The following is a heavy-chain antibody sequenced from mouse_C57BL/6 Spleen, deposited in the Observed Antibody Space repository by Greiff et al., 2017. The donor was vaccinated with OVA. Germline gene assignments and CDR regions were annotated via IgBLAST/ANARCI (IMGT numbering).Heavy chain of an antibody. CDR2: IYPRSGNT. V-gene: IGHV1-81*01. J-gene: IGHJ4*01. CDR1: GYTFTSYG. CDR3: ARGDYDAGAMDY. Sequence: VKVVESGAELARPGASVKLSCKASGYTFTSYGISWVKQRTGQGLEWIGEIYPRSGNTYYNEKFKGKATLTADKSSSTAYMELRSLTSEDSAVYFCARGDYDAGAMDYWGQGTSVTVSS. D-gene: IGHD2-4*01.